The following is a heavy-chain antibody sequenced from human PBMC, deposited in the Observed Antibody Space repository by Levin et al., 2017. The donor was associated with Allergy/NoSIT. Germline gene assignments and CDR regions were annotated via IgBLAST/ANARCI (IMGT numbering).Heavy chain of an antibody. V-gene: IGHV3-23*01. CDR2: ISGSGGST. CDR3: AKDVVRIQLWSTRFDY. Sequence: GESLKISCAASGFTFSSYAMSWVRQAPGKGLEWVSAISGSGGSTDYADSVKGRFTISRDNSKNTLYLQMNSLRAEDTAVYYCAKDVVRIQLWSTRFDYWGQGTLVTVSS. CDR1: GFTFSSYA. D-gene: IGHD5-18*01. J-gene: IGHJ4*02.